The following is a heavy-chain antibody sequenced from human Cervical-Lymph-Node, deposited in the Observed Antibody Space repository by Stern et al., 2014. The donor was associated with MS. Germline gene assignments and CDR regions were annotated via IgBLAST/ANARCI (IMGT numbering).Heavy chain of an antibody. CDR3: AILISVRWFDP. J-gene: IGHJ5*02. Sequence: EVQLVESGGGLVQPGGSLRLSCAASGFTFSNYVMTWVRQAPGKGLEWVSGISGGNNTPYYADSVKGRFTISRDNFKSTLYLQMNSLRAEDTAVYYCAILISVRWFDPWGQGTLVTVSS. CDR1: GFTFSNYV. CDR2: ISGGNNTP. V-gene: IGHV3-23*04. D-gene: IGHD5/OR15-5a*01.